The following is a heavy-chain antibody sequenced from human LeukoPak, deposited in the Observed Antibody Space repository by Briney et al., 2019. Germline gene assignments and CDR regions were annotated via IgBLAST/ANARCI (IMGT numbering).Heavy chain of an antibody. CDR2: FIPILGTA. CDR3: AGIPVFGVVLHQEPV. D-gene: IGHD3-3*01. Sequence: SVTVSCKASGGTFSDYALNWVRQAPGQGREWMGVFIPILGTANSTQKFQDRVTITADISTNTVYMELGSLRSEDTAVYFCAGIPVFGVVLHQEPVWGKGTTVTVSS. J-gene: IGHJ6*04. CDR1: GGTFSDYA. V-gene: IGHV1-69*10.